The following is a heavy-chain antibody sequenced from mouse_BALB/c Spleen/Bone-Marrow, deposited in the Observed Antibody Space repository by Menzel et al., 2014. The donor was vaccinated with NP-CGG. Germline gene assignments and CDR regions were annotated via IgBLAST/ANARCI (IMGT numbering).Heavy chain of an antibody. J-gene: IGHJ3*01. CDR1: GYAFTSYN. D-gene: IGHD1-1*01. CDR2: IDPYNGGT. V-gene: IGHV1S135*01. Sequence: EVQVVESGPELVKPGASVKVSCKASGYAFTSYNMYWVKQSHGKSLEWIGYIDPYNGGTSYNQKFKGKATLTVDKYYSTSYMHLNSLTSEDSAVYYCARENYGSSPAYWGQGTLVTVSA. CDR3: ARENYGSSPAY.